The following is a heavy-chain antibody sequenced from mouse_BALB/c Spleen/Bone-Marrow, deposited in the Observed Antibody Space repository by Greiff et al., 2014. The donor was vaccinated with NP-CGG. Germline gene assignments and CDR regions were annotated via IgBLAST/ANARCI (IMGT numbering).Heavy chain of an antibody. Sequence: QVQLQQSGPGLVAPSQSLSISCTVSGFSLTSYGVHWVRQPPGKGLEWLGVIWADGSTNYNSALVSRLSISKDNSKSQVFLKMNSLQTDDTAMYYCARITTATGAMDYWGQGTSVTVSS. J-gene: IGHJ4*01. D-gene: IGHD1-2*01. CDR2: IWADGST. CDR1: GFSLTSYG. V-gene: IGHV2-9*02. CDR3: ARITTATGAMDY.